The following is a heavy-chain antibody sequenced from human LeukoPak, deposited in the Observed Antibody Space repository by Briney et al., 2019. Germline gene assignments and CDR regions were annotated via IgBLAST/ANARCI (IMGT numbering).Heavy chain of an antibody. J-gene: IGHJ5*02. CDR2: IYYSGST. D-gene: IGHD6-13*01. CDR1: GGSISSGGYY. Sequence: PSETLSLTCTVSGGSISSGGYYWSWIRQHPGKGLEWIGYIYYSGSTYYNPSLKSRVTISVDTSKNQFSLKLSSVTAADTAVYYCARGTPGIAQPWPWFDPWGQGTLVTVSS. CDR3: ARGTPGIAQPWPWFDP. V-gene: IGHV4-31*03.